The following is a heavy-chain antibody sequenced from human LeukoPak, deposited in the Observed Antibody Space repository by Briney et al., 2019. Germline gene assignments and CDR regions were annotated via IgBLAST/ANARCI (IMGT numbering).Heavy chain of an antibody. V-gene: IGHV4-38-2*02. D-gene: IGHD3-9*01. CDR1: GYSISSGYY. Sequence: SETLSLTCTVSGYSISSGYYWGWIRQPPGKGLEWIGYIYYSGSTYYNPSLKSRVTISVDTSKNQFSLKLSSVTAADTAVYYCARQMNGFYFDYWGQGTLVTVSS. CDR2: IYYSGST. CDR3: ARQMNGFYFDY. J-gene: IGHJ4*02.